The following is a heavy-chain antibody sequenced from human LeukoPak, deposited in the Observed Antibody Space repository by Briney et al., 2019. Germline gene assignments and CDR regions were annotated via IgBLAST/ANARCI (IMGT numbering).Heavy chain of an antibody. CDR3: ARALTWTGGVFDY. D-gene: IGHD1-14*01. V-gene: IGHV4-39*07. J-gene: IGHJ4*02. CDR2: IYYSGST. CDR1: GGSISSSSYY. Sequence: PSETLSLTCTVSGGSISSSSYYWGWIRQPPGKGLEWIGSIYYSGSTYYNPSLKSRVTISVDTSKNQFSLKLSSVTAADTAVYYCARALTWTGGVFDYWGQGTLVTVSS.